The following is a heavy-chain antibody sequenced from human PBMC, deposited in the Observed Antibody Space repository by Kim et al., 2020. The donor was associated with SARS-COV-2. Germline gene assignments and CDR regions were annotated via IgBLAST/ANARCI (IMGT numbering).Heavy chain of an antibody. D-gene: IGHD6-13*01. J-gene: IGHJ4*02. V-gene: IGHV3-64D*06. CDR1: GFTFSSYA. Sequence: GGSLRLSCSASGFTFSSYAMHWVRQAPGKGLEYVSAISSNGGSTYYADSVKGRFTISRDNSKNTLYLQMSSLRAEDTAVYYCVPTTTGPSSSHLDYWGQGTLVTVSS. CDR2: ISSNGGST. CDR3: VPTTTGPSSSHLDY.